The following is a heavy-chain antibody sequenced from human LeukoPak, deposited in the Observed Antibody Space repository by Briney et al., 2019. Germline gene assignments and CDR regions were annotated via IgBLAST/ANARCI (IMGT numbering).Heavy chain of an antibody. CDR2: ISYDGTYK. CDR3: ARGACSGGNCYASDLTYSDY. D-gene: IGHD2-15*01. Sequence: GGSLRLSCAASGFTFSSYWMSWVRQAPGKGLESMAVISYDGTYKYYGDSVKGRFTISRDNSKNKVYLHMNSLRGDDTGVYYCARGACSGGNCYASDLTYSDYWGQGTLVIVSS. CDR1: GFTFSSYW. J-gene: IGHJ4*02. V-gene: IGHV3-30*03.